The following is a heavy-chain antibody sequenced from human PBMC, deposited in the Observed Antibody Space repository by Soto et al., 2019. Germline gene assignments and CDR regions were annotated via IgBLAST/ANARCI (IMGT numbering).Heavy chain of an antibody. D-gene: IGHD1-1*01. CDR3: VKNEGSRLANWHFDF. Sequence: EVLLLEFGGGVQQPGGSLRLSCLASGFTFGWFVMSLVRQSPGKGLEWVSNIHGGGGAIAYADSVRGRFTISRDDTSNSLYLHLSSLRFTDAAIYSCVKNEGSRLANWHFDFWGRGTLVTVSS. V-gene: IGHV3-23*01. J-gene: IGHJ2*01. CDR2: IHGGGGAI. CDR1: GFTFGWFV.